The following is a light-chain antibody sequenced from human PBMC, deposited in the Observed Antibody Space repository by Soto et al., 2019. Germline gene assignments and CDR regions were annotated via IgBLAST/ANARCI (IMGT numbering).Light chain of an antibody. V-gene: IGKV1-39*01. CDR1: QSISIY. CDR2: AAS. CDR3: QQSYSTPRA. J-gene: IGKJ2*01. Sequence: DIQMTQSPASLSASVGDRVTITCRASQSISIYLNWYQQKPGKAPKVLIYAASSLQSGVASRFSGSGSGTDFTLTISSLQPEDFATYYCQQSYSTPRAFGQGTKVEIK.